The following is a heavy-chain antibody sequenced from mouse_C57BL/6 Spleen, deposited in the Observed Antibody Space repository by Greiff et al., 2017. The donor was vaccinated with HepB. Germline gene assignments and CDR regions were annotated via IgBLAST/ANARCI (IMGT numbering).Heavy chain of an antibody. CDR3: ARHQPWFAY. V-gene: IGHV5-6*01. Sequence: EVQVVEPGGDLVKPGGSLKLSCAASGFTFSSYGMSWVRQTPDKRLEWVATISSGGSYTYYPDSVKGRFTISRDNAKNTLYLQMSSLKSEDTAMYYCARHQPWFAYWGQGTLVTVSA. CDR2: ISSGGSYT. J-gene: IGHJ3*01. CDR1: GFTFSSYG.